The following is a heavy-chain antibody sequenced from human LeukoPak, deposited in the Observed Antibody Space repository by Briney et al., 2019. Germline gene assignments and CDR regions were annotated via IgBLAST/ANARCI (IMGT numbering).Heavy chain of an antibody. CDR3: ARGYCSSTSCYGPSGY. CDR1: GFTVSSNY. Sequence: GGSLRLSCAASGFTVSSNYMSWVRQAPGKGLEWVSVIYSGGSTYYADSVKGRFTISRDNSKNTLYLQMNSLRAEDTAVYYCARGYCSSTSCYGPSGYWGQGTLVTVSS. D-gene: IGHD2-2*01. V-gene: IGHV3-53*01. CDR2: IYSGGST. J-gene: IGHJ4*02.